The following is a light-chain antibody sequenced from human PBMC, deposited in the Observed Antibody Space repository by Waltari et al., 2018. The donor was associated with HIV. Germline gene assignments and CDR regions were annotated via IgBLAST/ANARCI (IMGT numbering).Light chain of an antibody. CDR1: ESISKS. V-gene: IGKV3-15*01. Sequence: EIVMTQSPATLSVSPGARATLPCRASESISKSLAWYQQKPGQAPRLLIYDASTRATGIPARFSGSGSGTEFTLTVSSLQSEDFAVYYCQQYDSWPPGTFGPGTKVDIK. CDR3: QQYDSWPPGT. J-gene: IGKJ3*01. CDR2: DAS.